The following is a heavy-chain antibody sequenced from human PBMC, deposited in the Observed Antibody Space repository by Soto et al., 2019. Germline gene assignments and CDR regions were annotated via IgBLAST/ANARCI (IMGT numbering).Heavy chain of an antibody. CDR2: IYSGGST. Sequence: GGSLRLSCAASGFTVRSSYMSWVRQAPGKGLEWVSLIYSGGSTYYADSVKGRSTISRDDSQNTLYLQMNSLRAEDTAIYYCARDRDYGGPGGMDVWGQGTTVTAP. D-gene: IGHD4-17*01. CDR3: ARDRDYGGPGGMDV. V-gene: IGHV3-53*01. J-gene: IGHJ6*02. CDR1: GFTVRSSY.